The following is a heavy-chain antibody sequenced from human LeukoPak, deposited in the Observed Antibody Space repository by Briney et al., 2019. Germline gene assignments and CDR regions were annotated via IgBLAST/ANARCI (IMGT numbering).Heavy chain of an antibody. J-gene: IGHJ5*02. CDR1: GFTFSSYS. D-gene: IGHD3-16*01. CDR2: ISSSSSYI. Sequence: GGSLRLSCAASGFTFSSYSMNWVRQAPGKGLEWVSSISSSSSYIYYADSVKGRFTISRDNSKNTLYLQMNSLRAEDTAVYYCAKTGTGSYSSWFDPWGQGTLVTVPS. CDR3: AKTGTGSYSSWFDP. V-gene: IGHV3-21*01.